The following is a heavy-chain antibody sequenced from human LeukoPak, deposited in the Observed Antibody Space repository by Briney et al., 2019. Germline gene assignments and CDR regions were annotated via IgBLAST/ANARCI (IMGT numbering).Heavy chain of an antibody. D-gene: IGHD4-17*01. CDR1: GFTFSSYG. CDR2: IWYDGSNK. V-gene: IGHV3-33*03. J-gene: IGHJ4*02. Sequence: GGSLRLSCAASGFTFSSYGMHWVRQAPGKGLEWVAVIWYDGSNKYYADSVKGRFTISRDNAKNSLYLQMNSLRAEDTAVYYCAINGDHDYWGQGTLVTVSS. CDR3: AINGDHDY.